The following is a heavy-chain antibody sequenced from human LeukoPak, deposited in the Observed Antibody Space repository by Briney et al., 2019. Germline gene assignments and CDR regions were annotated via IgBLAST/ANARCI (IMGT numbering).Heavy chain of an antibody. CDR1: GYTFTSYG. CDR2: ISAYNGNT. CDR3: ARRYYYDSTTPFDY. Sequence: ASVKVSCKASGYTFTSYGISWVRQAPGQGLEWMGWISAYNGNTNYAQKLQGRVTMTTDTSTSTAYMELRSLRSDDTAVYYCARRYYYDSTTPFDYWGQGTLVTVSS. J-gene: IGHJ4*02. V-gene: IGHV1-18*01. D-gene: IGHD3-22*01.